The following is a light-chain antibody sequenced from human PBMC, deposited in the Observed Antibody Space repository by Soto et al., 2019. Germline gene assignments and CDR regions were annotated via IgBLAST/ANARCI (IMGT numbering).Light chain of an antibody. CDR1: QTVGSSF. Sequence: ENVLTQSPATLSLSPGERATLSCRASQTVGSSFLAWYQQKRGRAPRLLIYGASNRATGIPDRFSGSGSGADFTLTINRLEPEDFAVYYCQQFETFGGGTKVDIK. V-gene: IGKV3-20*01. CDR3: QQFET. CDR2: GAS. J-gene: IGKJ4*01.